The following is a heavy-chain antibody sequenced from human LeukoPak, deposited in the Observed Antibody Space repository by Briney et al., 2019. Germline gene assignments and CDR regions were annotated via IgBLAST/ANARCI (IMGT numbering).Heavy chain of an antibody. CDR3: ARDLTVTFYYYYGMDV. V-gene: IGHV3-30-3*01. CDR1: GFTFSSYA. CDR2: ISYDGSNK. Sequence: GGSLRLSCAASGFTFSSYAMHWVRQAPGKGLEWVAVISYDGSNKYYADSVKGRFTISRDNSKNTLYLQMNSLRAEDTAVYYCARDLTVTFYYYYGMDVWGQGTTVIVSS. D-gene: IGHD4-17*01. J-gene: IGHJ6*02.